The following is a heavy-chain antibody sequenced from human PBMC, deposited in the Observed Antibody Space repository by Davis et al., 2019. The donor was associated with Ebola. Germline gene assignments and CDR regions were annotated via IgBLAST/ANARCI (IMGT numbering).Heavy chain of an antibody. CDR3: ARGRYSPRVAVGVYAKFDP. CDR1: GGSFSGYY. J-gene: IGHJ5*02. CDR2: ISHTGST. Sequence: MPGGSLRLSCAVNGGSFSGYYWSWIRQPPGKGLEWIGEISHTGSTTYSPSLKSRVTMSLDTSKNQFSLKLTSVTAADTAVFYCARGRYSPRVAVGVYAKFDPWGQGTLVTVSS. D-gene: IGHD2-8*02. V-gene: IGHV4-34*01.